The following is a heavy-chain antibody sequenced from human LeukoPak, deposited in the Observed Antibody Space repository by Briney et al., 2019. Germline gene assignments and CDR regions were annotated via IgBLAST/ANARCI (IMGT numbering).Heavy chain of an antibody. J-gene: IGHJ4*02. CDR1: GFTFSSYG. V-gene: IGHV3-30*02. D-gene: IGHD5-18*01. CDR2: IRYDGSNK. Sequence: GGSLRLSCAASGFTFSSYGMHWVRQAPGKGLEWVAFIRYDGSNKYYADSVKGRFTISRDNSKNTPYLQMNSLRAEDTAVYYCAKDRGIQLWTLDYWGQGTLVTVSS. CDR3: AKDRGIQLWTLDY.